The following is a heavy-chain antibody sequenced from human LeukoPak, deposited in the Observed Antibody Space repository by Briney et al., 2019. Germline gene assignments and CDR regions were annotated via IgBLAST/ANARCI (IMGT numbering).Heavy chain of an antibody. CDR2: IIPIFGTA. V-gene: IGHV1-69*01. Sequence: SVKVSCKASGGTFSSYAISWVRQAPGQGLEWMGGIIPIFGTANYAQKFQGRVTITADESTSTAYMELSSLRSEDTAVYYCASNFWSGYRVYYFDYWGQGTLVTVSS. J-gene: IGHJ4*02. D-gene: IGHD3-3*01. CDR1: GGTFSSYA. CDR3: ASNFWSGYRVYYFDY.